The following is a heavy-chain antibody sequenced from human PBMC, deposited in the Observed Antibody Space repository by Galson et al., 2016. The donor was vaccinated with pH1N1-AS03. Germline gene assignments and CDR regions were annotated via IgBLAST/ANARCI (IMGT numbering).Heavy chain of an antibody. J-gene: IGHJ6*03. CDR3: ARDPYYGSGTYYNGKYYYYMDV. Sequence: SVKVSCKASGYTFTKYAIHWVRQAPGQRPEWMGWINVGNGNTKYSQKFQGRVTITRDSSANTAYMELSSLRSEDTAVFYCARDPYYGSGTYYNGKYYYYMDVWGKGTTVTVSS. V-gene: IGHV1-3*01. CDR2: INVGNGNT. CDR1: GYTFTKYA. D-gene: IGHD3-10*01.